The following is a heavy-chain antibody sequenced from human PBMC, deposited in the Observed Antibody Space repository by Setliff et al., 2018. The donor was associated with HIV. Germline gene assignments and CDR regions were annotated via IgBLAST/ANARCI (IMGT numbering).Heavy chain of an antibody. V-gene: IGHV1-2*06. J-gene: IGHJ3*02. CDR2: INPNSGGT. CDR1: GYTFTDYY. Sequence: ASVKVSCKASGYTFTDYYMHWVRQAPGQGLEWMGRINPNSGGTNYAQKFQGRVTMTRDTSISTAYMELNSLTSDDTAVYYCARGRHSGTYEAFDIWGPGTMVTVSS. D-gene: IGHD1-26*01. CDR3: ARGRHSGTYEAFDI.